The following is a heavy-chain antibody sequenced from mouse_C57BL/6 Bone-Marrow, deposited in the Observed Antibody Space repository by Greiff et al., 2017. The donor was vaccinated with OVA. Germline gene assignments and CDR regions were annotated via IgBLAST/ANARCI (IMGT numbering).Heavy chain of an antibody. CDR1: GFTFSSYT. V-gene: IGHV5-9*01. Sequence: EVKLMESGGGLVKPGGSLKLSCAASGFTFSSYTMSWVRQTPEKRLEWVATISGGGGNTYYPDSVKGRFTISRDNAKNTLYLQMSSLRSEDTALYYCARSEGLPAWFAYWGQGTLVTVSA. CDR2: ISGGGGNT. J-gene: IGHJ3*01. CDR3: ARSEGLPAWFAY. D-gene: IGHD2-4*01.